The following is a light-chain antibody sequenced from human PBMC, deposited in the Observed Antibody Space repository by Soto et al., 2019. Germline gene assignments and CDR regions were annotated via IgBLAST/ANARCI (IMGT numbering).Light chain of an antibody. CDR1: SSNIGTSS. Sequence: QTVLTKPHSASGTPGQRVTISCSGSSSNIGTSSVHWFQQLPGTAPKLLISTTNQRPSAVPERFSGSKSGTSASLAISGLQSEDEADYYCAAWDDSLNGHGFGTGTKVTVL. CDR2: TTN. CDR3: AAWDDSLNGHG. J-gene: IGLJ1*01. V-gene: IGLV1-44*01.